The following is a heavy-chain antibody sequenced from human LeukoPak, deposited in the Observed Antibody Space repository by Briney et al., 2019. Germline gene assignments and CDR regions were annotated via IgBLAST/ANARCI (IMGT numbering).Heavy chain of an antibody. CDR1: GFTFSSYA. Sequence: GGSLRLSCAASGFTFSSYAMSWVRQAPGKGLEWVGRIKSKTDGGTTDYAAPVKGRFTISRDDSKNTLYLQMNSLKTEDTAVYYCTTFPPDSGSYASTYYYYYGMDVWGQGTTVTVSS. V-gene: IGHV3-15*01. CDR3: TTFPPDSGSYASTYYYYYGMDV. J-gene: IGHJ6*02. D-gene: IGHD3-10*01. CDR2: IKSKTDGGTT.